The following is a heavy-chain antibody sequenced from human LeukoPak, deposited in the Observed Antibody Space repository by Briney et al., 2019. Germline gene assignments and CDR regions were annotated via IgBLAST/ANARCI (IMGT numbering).Heavy chain of an antibody. Sequence: GGSLRLSCAASGFTFSSYAMSWVRQAPGKGLEWVSAISGSGGSTYYADSVKGRFTISRDNSKNTLYLQMNSLRAEDTAVYYRANLDIAVAGTEETIDYWGQGTLVTVSS. V-gene: IGHV3-23*01. CDR3: ANLDIAVAGTEETIDY. CDR2: ISGSGGST. J-gene: IGHJ4*02. D-gene: IGHD6-19*01. CDR1: GFTFSSYA.